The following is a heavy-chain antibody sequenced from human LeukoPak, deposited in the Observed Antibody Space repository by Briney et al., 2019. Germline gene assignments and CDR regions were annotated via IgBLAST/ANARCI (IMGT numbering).Heavy chain of an antibody. CDR2: ISTGGST. J-gene: IGHJ4*02. V-gene: IGHV3-66*01. CDR3: ARSGYRSGWN. CDR1: GFPVSTND. D-gene: IGHD6-19*01. Sequence: GGPLRLPCAASGFPVSTNDMSWSAKVQGKGREWVSVISTGGSTSHADSVKGRFTISRDNSKNMLYLQMNSLRAEDTAVYYCARSGYRSGWNWGQGTLVTVSS.